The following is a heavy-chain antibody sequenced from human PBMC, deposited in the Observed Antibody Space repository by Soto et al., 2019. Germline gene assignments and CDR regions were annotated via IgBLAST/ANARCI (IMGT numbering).Heavy chain of an antibody. CDR1: GFTFGSYG. J-gene: IGHJ6*03. D-gene: IGHD3-10*01. V-gene: IGHV3-30*18. Sequence: PGGSLRLSCVASGFTFGSYGMHWVRQAPGKGLEWVAVISYDGSNEYYAESVKGRFTISRDTSNNALFLQMNSLRAEDTAVYFCVKAFYSSGNYAYMDVWGKGTTVTVSS. CDR2: ISYDGSNE. CDR3: VKAFYSSGNYAYMDV.